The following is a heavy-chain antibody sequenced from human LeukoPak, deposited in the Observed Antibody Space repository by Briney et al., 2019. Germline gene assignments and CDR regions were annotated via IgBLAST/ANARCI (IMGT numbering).Heavy chain of an antibody. J-gene: IGHJ4*02. V-gene: IGHV3-30-3*01. Sequence: GGSLRLSCAASGFNFFSYAMHWVRQAPGKGLEWVAVMSFDGGSTEYADSVKGRFTISRDNSKNTLYLQMNSLRAEDTAVYYCAKVYDGDAYFDYWGQGTLVTVSS. D-gene: IGHD4-17*01. CDR2: MSFDGGST. CDR3: AKVYDGDAYFDY. CDR1: GFNFFSYA.